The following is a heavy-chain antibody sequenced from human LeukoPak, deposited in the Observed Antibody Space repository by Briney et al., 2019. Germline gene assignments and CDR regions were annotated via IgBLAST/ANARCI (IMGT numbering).Heavy chain of an antibody. CDR3: AKGLGNFYTMDV. CDR2: ISGSGGDT. V-gene: IGHV3-23*01. Sequence: GGSLRLSCAASGFSFSSYNMNWVRQTPGKGLEWVSSISGSGGDTYYADSVTGRFIFSRGNAKNTVFLQMNSLRAEDTAIYYCAKGLGNFYTMDVWGKGTTVTVSS. CDR1: GFSFSSYN. J-gene: IGHJ6*03.